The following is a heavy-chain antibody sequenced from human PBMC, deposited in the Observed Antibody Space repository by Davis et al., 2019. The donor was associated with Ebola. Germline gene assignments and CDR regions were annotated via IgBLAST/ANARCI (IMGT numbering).Heavy chain of an antibody. J-gene: IGHJ5*02. CDR1: GGSISSYY. CDR2: IYYSGST. V-gene: IGHV4-59*12. D-gene: IGHD2-15*01. CDR3: ARRAREYCSGGSCYFA. Sequence: SETLSLTCTVSGGSISSYYWSWIRQPPGKGLEWIGYIYYSGSTNYNPSLKSRVTISVDTSKNQFSLKLSSVTAADTAVYYCARRAREYCSGGSCYFAWGQGTLVTVSS.